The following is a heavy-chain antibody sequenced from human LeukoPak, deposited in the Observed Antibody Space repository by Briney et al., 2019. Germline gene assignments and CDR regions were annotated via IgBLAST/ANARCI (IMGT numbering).Heavy chain of an antibody. CDR2: ISTSSSYI. Sequence: GGSLRLSCAASGFTFSSYSMNWVRQAPGKGLEWVSSISTSSSYIYYADSVKGRFTISRDNAKKSLYLQMNSLRADDTAVYYCARGVAAAGPNVDDYWGQGTLVTVSS. CDR3: ARGVAAAGPNVDDY. V-gene: IGHV3-21*01. D-gene: IGHD6-13*01. J-gene: IGHJ4*02. CDR1: GFTFSSYS.